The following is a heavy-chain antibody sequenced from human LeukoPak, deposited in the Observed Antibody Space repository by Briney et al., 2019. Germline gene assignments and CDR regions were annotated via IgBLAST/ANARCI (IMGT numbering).Heavy chain of an antibody. J-gene: IGHJ5*02. V-gene: IGHV3-23*01. CDR3: AKDHDYSNSYNWFDP. D-gene: IGHD4-11*01. CDR2: ISGSGGST. Sequence: GGSLRLSCAASGFTFSSYAMSWVRQAPGKGLEWVSAISGSGGSTYYADSVKGRFTISRDNSKNTLYLQMNSLRAEDTAVYYCAKDHDYSNSYNWFDPWGQGTLVTVSS. CDR1: GFTFSSYA.